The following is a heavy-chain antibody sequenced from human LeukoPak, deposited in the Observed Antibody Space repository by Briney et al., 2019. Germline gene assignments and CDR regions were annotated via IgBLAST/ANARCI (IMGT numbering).Heavy chain of an antibody. CDR3: ARARVLSGATTTNAFDI. CDR1: GYSISSGSY. V-gene: IGHV4-38-2*02. CDR2: IYHSGDT. J-gene: IGHJ3*02. Sequence: SETLSLTFIVSGYSISSGSYWGWIRQPPGKGLEWIGSIYHSGDTLYNPSLKSRVSTSVDTSKRQFSLKLGSVTAADTAVYYCARARVLSGATTTNAFDIWGQGTMVTVSS. D-gene: IGHD1-26*01.